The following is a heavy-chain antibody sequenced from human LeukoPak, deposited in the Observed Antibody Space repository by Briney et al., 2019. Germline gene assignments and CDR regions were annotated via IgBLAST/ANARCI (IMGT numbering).Heavy chain of an antibody. Sequence: ASLRASCKTSGYTFTTYFIHWLRQAPGQGLEWMGMINTNNGRTNQPQTFRGSVTLTRDVSASTVYMEMSSLRSDDTAIYYCVREKAGGYFDFWGQGTLVTVSS. D-gene: IGHD3-10*01. J-gene: IGHJ4*02. CDR1: GYTFTTYF. CDR3: VREKAGGYFDF. CDR2: INTNNGRT. V-gene: IGHV1-46*01.